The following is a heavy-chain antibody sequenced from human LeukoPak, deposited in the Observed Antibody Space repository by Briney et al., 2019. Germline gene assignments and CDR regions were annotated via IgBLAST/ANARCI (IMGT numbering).Heavy chain of an antibody. CDR1: GFSLSTSGVG. CDR2: IYWDDDK. Sequence: SGPTLVNPTQTLTLTCTFSGFSLSTSGVGVGWIRQPPGKALEWLALIYWDDDKRYSPSLKSRLTITKDTSKNQVVLTMTNMDPVDTATYYCAQGKRAAAGRNYFDYWGQGTLVTVSS. D-gene: IGHD6-13*01. J-gene: IGHJ4*02. CDR3: AQGKRAAAGRNYFDY. V-gene: IGHV2-5*02.